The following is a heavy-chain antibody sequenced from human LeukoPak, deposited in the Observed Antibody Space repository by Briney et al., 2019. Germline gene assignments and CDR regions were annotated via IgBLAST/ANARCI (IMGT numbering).Heavy chain of an antibody. CDR1: GFTVSSNY. Sequence: GGSLRLSCAASGFTVSSNYMSWVRQAPGKGLEWVSIIYSGGSTYYADSVKGRFTISRDNSKNTLYLQMNSLRAEDTAVYFCVRVGYSYGYGDWNHFHYWGQGTLVTVSS. V-gene: IGHV3-66*02. J-gene: IGHJ4*02. CDR3: VRVGYSYGYGDWNHFHY. CDR2: IYSGGST. D-gene: IGHD5-18*01.